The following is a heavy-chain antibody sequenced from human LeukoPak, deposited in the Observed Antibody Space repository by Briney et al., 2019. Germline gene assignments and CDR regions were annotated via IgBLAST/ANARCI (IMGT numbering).Heavy chain of an antibody. CDR1: GGVFRSYA. J-gene: IGHJ6*02. V-gene: IGHV1-69*13. CDR3: ARGKDHYYYGMDV. CDR2: IIPFFGTP. Sequence: SVRVSCKTSGGVFRSYAINWVRQAPGQGLEWMGLIIPFFGTPNYAQRFQGRVTITADESTSTTYMELSSLRSEDTAVYYCARGKDHYYYGMDVWGQGTTVTVSS.